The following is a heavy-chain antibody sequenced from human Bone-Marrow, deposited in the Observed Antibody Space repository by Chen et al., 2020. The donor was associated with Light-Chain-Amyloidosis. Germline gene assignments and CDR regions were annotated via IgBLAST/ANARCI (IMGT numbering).Heavy chain of an antibody. CDR3: ARRRDGYNFDY. CDR2: IYPDYSDA. J-gene: IGHJ4*02. Sequence: EVQLEQSGPEVKKPGESLKISCKGSGYTFPNYWIGWVRQMPGKGLEWMGVIYPDYSDAIYSPSFEVQVTISADKSITTAYLQWRSLKASDTAMYYCARRRDGYNFDYWGQGTLVTVSS. CDR1: GYTFPNYW. D-gene: IGHD5-12*01. V-gene: IGHV5-51*01.